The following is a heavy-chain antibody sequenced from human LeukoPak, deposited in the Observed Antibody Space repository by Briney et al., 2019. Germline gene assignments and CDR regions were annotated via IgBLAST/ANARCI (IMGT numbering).Heavy chain of an antibody. J-gene: IGHJ6*02. Sequence: SETLSLTCTVSGGSISSYYWSWIRQPSGKGLEWIGYIYNSESTNYNPSFKNRVTISVDTSKNLFSLKVSSVTAADTAVYYCARGRSNYYGMDVWGQGTTVTVSS. V-gene: IGHV4-59*01. CDR2: IYNSEST. D-gene: IGHD1-26*01. CDR1: GGSISSYY. CDR3: ARGRSNYYGMDV.